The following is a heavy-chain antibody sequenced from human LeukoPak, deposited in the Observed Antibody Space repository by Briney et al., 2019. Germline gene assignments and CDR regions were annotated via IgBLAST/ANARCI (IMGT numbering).Heavy chain of an antibody. J-gene: IGHJ5*02. CDR3: ARISVGAAGNNWFDP. V-gene: IGHV4-39*01. CDR1: GGSISSSSYY. CDR2: TYYSGST. Sequence: PSXXXXLTCTVSGGSISSSSYYWGWIRQPPGKGLEWIGSTYYSGSTYYNPSLKSRVTISVDTSKNQFSLKLSSVTAADTAVYYCARISVGAAGNNWFDPWGQGTLVTVSS. D-gene: IGHD6-13*01.